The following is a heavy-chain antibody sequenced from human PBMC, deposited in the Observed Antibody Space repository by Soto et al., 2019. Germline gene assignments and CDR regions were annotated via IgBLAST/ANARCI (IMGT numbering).Heavy chain of an antibody. Sequence: QDHLVQSGAEVKKPGASVKVSCKATGYIFTSYGITWVRQAPGQGLEWMGWISAHNGNTDYAQKLQGRVIVTRDTPTSTAYMELRSLRSDDTAVYYCARGRYGDYWGQGALVTVSS. V-gene: IGHV1-18*01. J-gene: IGHJ4*02. CDR2: ISAHNGNT. D-gene: IGHD1-1*01. CDR1: GYIFTSYG. CDR3: ARGRYGDY.